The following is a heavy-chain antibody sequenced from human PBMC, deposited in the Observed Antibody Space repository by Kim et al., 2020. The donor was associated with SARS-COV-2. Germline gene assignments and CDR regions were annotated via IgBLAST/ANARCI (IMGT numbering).Heavy chain of an antibody. V-gene: IGHV3-48*02. D-gene: IGHD3-10*01. CDR3: ASYPRITMVQGVPN. CDR1: GFTFSSYN. CDR2: ISSSSSTI. Sequence: GGSLRLSCAASGFTFSSYNMNWVRQAPGKGLEWVSYISSSSSTIYYADSVEGRFTISRDNAKNSLYLQMNSLRDEDTAVYYCASYPRITMVQGVPNWGQRTLVTVSS. J-gene: IGHJ4*02.